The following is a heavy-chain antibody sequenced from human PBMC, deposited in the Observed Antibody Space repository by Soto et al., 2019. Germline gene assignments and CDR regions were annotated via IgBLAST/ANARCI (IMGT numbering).Heavy chain of an antibody. CDR3: ARGRVVPAAIQVWGYYYYYYGMDV. Sequence: KPSETLSLTCAVYGGSFSGYYWSWIRQPPGKGLEWIGEINHSGSTNYNPSLKSRVTIPVDTSKNQFSLKLSSVTAADTAVYYCARGRVVPAAIQVWGYYYYYYGMDVWGQGTTVTVSS. D-gene: IGHD2-2*02. CDR2: INHSGST. V-gene: IGHV4-34*01. J-gene: IGHJ6*02. CDR1: GGSFSGYY.